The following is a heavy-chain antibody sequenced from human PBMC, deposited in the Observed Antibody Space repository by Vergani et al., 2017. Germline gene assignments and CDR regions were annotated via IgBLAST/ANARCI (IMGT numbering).Heavy chain of an antibody. J-gene: IGHJ3*02. V-gene: IGHV1-69*01. Sequence: QVQLVQSGAEVKKPGSSVKVSCKASGGTFSSYAISWVRQAPGQGLEWMGGIIPIFGTANYAQKFQGRVTITADESTGTAYMELSSLRSEDTAVYYCAREAGVPAAGALLGDAFDIWGQGTMVTVSS. D-gene: IGHD2-2*01. CDR1: GGTFSSYA. CDR2: IIPIFGTA. CDR3: AREAGVPAAGALLGDAFDI.